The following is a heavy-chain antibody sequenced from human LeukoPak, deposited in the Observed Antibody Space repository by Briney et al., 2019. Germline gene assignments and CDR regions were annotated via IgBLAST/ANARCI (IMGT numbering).Heavy chain of an antibody. CDR3: ARESLGRYYFDY. J-gene: IGHJ4*02. CDR2: IIPILGIA. D-gene: IGHD7-27*01. V-gene: IGHV1-69*04. Sequence: ASVKVSCKASGGTFSSYAISWVRQAPGQGLEWMGRIIPILGIANYAQKFQGRVTITADKSTSTAYMELSSLRSEDTAVYYCARESLGRYYFDYWGQGTLVTVSS. CDR1: GGTFSSYA.